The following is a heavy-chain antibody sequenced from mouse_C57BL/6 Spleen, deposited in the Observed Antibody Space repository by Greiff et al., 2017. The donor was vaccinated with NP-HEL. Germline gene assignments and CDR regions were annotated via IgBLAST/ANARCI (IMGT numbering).Heavy chain of an antibody. CDR3: ASARDNEGAWFDY. J-gene: IGHJ3*01. CDR1: GFTFSDYG. Sequence: EVLLVESGGGLVKPGGSLKLSCAASGFTFSDYGMHWVRQAPEKGLEWVAYISSGTSIIYYADTVKGRFTISRDNAKNTLFLQMTSLRSEDTAMYYCASARDNEGAWFDYWGQGTLVTVSA. V-gene: IGHV5-17*01. CDR2: ISSGTSII. D-gene: IGHD1-3*01.